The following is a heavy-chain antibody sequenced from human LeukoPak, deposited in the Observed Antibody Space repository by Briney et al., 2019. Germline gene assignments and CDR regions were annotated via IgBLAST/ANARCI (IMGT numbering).Heavy chain of an antibody. CDR3: ARDATTRSDFDY. CDR1: GFTFSSYS. D-gene: IGHD4-11*01. J-gene: IGHJ4*02. V-gene: IGHV3-21*06. Sequence: GGSLRLSCAASGFTFSSYSMNWVRQAPGKGLEWVSSISSSSSYIYYADSVKGRFTISRDNAKNSIYLQMNSLRVDDTAVYYCARDATTRSDFDYWGQGTLVTVSS. CDR2: ISSSSSYI.